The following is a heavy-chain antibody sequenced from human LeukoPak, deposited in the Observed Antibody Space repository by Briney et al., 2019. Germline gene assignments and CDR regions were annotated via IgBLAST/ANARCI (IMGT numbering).Heavy chain of an antibody. J-gene: IGHJ4*01. D-gene: IGHD6-19*01. CDR3: ARVKAVAGTLPHLLDY. CDR2: INHRGST. V-gene: IGHV4-34*01. CDR1: GGSFGGYY. Sequence: PSETLSLTCAVYGGSFGGYYWSWIRQPPGKGLEWIGEINHRGSTNYNPPLKSRLTISKDKFKNQFSLKLTSVTVADTAVYFCARVKAVAGTLPHLLDYWGQGTLVTVSS.